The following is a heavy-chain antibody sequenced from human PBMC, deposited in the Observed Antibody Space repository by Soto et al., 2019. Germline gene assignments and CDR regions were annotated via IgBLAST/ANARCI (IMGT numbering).Heavy chain of an antibody. Sequence: PGESLKISCKGSGYSFTSYWISWVRQMPGKGLEWMGRIDPSDSHTNYSPSFQGHVTISADKSISTAYLQWSGLKASDTAMYYCARPGKSIAVAGTDPYYYGMDVWGQGTTVTVSS. D-gene: IGHD6-19*01. CDR1: GYSFTSYW. CDR2: IDPSDSHT. CDR3: ARPGKSIAVAGTDPYYYGMDV. V-gene: IGHV5-10-1*01. J-gene: IGHJ6*02.